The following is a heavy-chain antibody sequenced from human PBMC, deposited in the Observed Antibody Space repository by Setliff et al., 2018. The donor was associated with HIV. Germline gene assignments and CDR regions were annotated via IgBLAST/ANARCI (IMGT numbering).Heavy chain of an antibody. CDR2: INSDGSST. D-gene: IGHD6-19*01. Sequence: GGSLRLSCAASGFTFSSYAMSWVRQAPGKGLVWVSRINSDGSSTSYADSVKGRFTVSRDNAKRSVYLQMNSLRVEDTAVYYCARTSVAVGGLPYYYYGMDVWGQGTTVTVSS. CDR1: GFTFSSYA. J-gene: IGHJ6*02. CDR3: ARTSVAVGGLPYYYYGMDV. V-gene: IGHV3-74*01.